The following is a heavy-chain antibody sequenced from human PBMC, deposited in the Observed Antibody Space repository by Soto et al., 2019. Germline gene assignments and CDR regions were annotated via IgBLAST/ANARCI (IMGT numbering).Heavy chain of an antibody. Sequence: EVQLLESGGGLVQPGGSLRLSCAASGVTFSSYAMSWVRQAPGKGLEWVSAISGSGGSTYYADSVKGRFTISRDNSKNTLYLQMNSLRAEATAVYYCANILLHNHGGYWGQGTLVTVSS. CDR2: ISGSGGST. D-gene: IGHD2-15*01. J-gene: IGHJ4*02. CDR3: ANILLHNHGGY. V-gene: IGHV3-23*01. CDR1: GVTFSSYA.